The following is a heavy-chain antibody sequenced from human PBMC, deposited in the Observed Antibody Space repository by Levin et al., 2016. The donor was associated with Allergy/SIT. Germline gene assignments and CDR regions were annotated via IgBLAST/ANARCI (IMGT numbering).Heavy chain of an antibody. Sequence: GGSLRLSCAASGFTFSSYAMSWLRQAPGKGLEWVSTIGASGATTNYADSVKGRFTISRDNSNNILYLRLTSLRVEDTAFYYCARDPGGSFDYWGQGTLVTVSS. D-gene: IGHD3-10*01. CDR2: IGASGATT. CDR1: GFTFSSYA. CDR3: ARDPGGSFDY. V-gene: IGHV3-23*01. J-gene: IGHJ4*02.